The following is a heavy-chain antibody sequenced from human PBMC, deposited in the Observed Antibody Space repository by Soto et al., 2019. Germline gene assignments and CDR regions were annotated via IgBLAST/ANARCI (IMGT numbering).Heavy chain of an antibody. CDR3: AKEYCSGGSCYSEAFDY. J-gene: IGHJ4*02. Sequence: GGSLRLSCAASGFTFSSYAMSWVRQAPGKGLEWVSAISGSGGSTYYADSVKGRFTISRDNSKNTLYLQMNSLRAEDTAVYYCAKEYCSGGSCYSEAFDYWGQGTLVTVSS. D-gene: IGHD2-15*01. V-gene: IGHV3-23*01. CDR1: GFTFSSYA. CDR2: ISGSGGST.